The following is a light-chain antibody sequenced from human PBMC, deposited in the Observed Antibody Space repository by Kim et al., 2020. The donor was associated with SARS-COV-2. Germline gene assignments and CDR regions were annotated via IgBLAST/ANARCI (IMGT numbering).Light chain of an antibody. CDR1: QSINKW. J-gene: IGKJ1*01. Sequence: IQLTQSPSTLSASVGDRVTITCRASQSINKWLAWYQQKPGTAPKLLIYDASTVESGVPSRFSGSGSEKESTLTISSLQPDDLATYYCQQDNAYWTFGQGTKVDNK. CDR3: QQDNAYWT. V-gene: IGKV1-5*01. CDR2: DAS.